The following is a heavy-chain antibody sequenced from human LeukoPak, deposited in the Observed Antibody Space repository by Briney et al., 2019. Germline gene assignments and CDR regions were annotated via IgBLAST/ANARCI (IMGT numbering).Heavy chain of an antibody. J-gene: IGHJ6*02. Sequence: SETLSLTCTVSGGSISSYYWSWIRQPPGKGLEWIGYIYYSGSTNYNPSLKSRATISVDTSKKQVSLNLSSVTAADTAVYYCARVAARYVGMDVWGQGTTVTVSS. D-gene: IGHD6-6*01. CDR1: GGSISSYY. V-gene: IGHV4-59*01. CDR3: ARVAARYVGMDV. CDR2: IYYSGST.